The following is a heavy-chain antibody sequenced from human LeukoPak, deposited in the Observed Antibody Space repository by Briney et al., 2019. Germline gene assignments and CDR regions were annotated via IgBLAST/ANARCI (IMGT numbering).Heavy chain of an antibody. CDR3: AKDERYYGMDV. J-gene: IGHJ6*02. V-gene: IGHV3-30*18. CDR2: ISYDGSNK. Sequence: PGRSLRLSCAASGFTFSSYGMHWVRQAPGKGLEGVAVISYDGSNKYYADSVKGRFTISRDNSKNTLYLQMNSLRAEDTAVYYCAKDERYYGMDVWGQGTTVTVSS. CDR1: GFTFSSYG.